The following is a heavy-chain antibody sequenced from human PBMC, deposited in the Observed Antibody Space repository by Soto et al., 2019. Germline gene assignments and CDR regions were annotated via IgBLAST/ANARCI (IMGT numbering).Heavy chain of an antibody. Sequence: QVQLVQSGAEVKKPGSSVKVSCKASGGTFSSYPISWVRQGPGQGLEWMGGIIPIFGTANYAQKFQGRVTITADESTSTAYMELSSLRSEDTAVYYSARAISSGWDLDYWGQGTLVTVSS. CDR2: IIPIFGTA. V-gene: IGHV1-69*01. J-gene: IGHJ4*02. CDR3: ARAISSGWDLDY. CDR1: GGTFSSYP. D-gene: IGHD6-19*01.